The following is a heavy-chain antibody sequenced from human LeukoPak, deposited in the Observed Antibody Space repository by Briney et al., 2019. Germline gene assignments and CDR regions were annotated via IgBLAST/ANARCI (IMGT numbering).Heavy chain of an antibody. CDR3: AVVGTILRDFDY. CDR1: GGSISSSSYY. CDR2: IYYRGST. J-gene: IGHJ4*02. D-gene: IGHD2-15*01. V-gene: IGHV4-39*01. Sequence: PSETLSLTCTVSGGSISSSSYYWGWIRQPPGKGLEWIGSIYYRGSTYYNPSLKSRVTISVDTSKNQFSLKLSSVTAADTAVYYCAVVGTILRDFDYWGQGTLVTVSS.